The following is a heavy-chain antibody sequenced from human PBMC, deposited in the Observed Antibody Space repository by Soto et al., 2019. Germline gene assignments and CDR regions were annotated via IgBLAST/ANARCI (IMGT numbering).Heavy chain of an antibody. CDR1: GFTFSSYW. CDR3: ARGLLSLYAMVV. V-gene: IGHV3-74*01. J-gene: IGHJ6*02. Sequence: EVQLVESGGGLVQPGGSLRLSCAASGFTFSSYWMHWVRQTPGKGLVWVARIDNVGSMATYADSVKGRFTISRDNAKDTLYLPMNSLRAEDPAVYLCARGLLSLYAMVVWGQGTTVTV. CDR2: IDNVGSMA.